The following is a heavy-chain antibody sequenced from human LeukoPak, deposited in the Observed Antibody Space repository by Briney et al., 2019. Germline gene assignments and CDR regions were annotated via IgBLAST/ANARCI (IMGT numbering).Heavy chain of an antibody. V-gene: IGHV3-30-3*01. CDR3: ARAGPNDHRFDY. D-gene: IGHD1-1*01. Sequence: PGGSLRLSCAASGFTFSSYWMSWVRQAPGKGLEWVAVISYHGTSKYYADSVKGRFTISRDISRNTLYLQMDSLRAEDTAVYYCARAGPNDHRFDYWGQGTLVTVSS. CDR2: ISYHGTSK. CDR1: GFTFSSYW. J-gene: IGHJ4*02.